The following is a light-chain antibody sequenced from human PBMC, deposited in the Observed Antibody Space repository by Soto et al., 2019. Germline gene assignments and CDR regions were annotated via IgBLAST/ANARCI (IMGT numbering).Light chain of an antibody. CDR2: GAS. CDR1: QSVNSN. CDR3: QQYNNWPLT. V-gene: IGKV3-15*01. J-gene: IGKJ4*01. Sequence: EIAMTQSPATLSVSPGERATLSCRASQSVNSNLAWYQQKPGQAPRLLVYGASTRATGIPARFSGSGSGTEFTVTSISLQSEDFAVYYCQQYNNWPLTFGGGTKVEIK.